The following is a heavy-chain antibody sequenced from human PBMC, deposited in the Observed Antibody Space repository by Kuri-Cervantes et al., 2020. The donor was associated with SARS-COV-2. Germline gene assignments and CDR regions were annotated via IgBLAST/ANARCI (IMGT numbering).Heavy chain of an antibody. V-gene: IGHV4-4*07. CDR3: AKAYYSSSWYGHYGGAFDI. CDR1: GGSISSYY. CDR2: IYTSGST. Sequence: GSLRLSCTVSGGSISSYYWSWIRQPAGKGLEWIGRIYTSGSTNYNPSLKSRVTMSVDTSKNQFSLKLSSVTAADTAVYYCAKAYYSSSWYGHYGGAFDIWGQGTMVTVSS. D-gene: IGHD6-13*01. J-gene: IGHJ3*02.